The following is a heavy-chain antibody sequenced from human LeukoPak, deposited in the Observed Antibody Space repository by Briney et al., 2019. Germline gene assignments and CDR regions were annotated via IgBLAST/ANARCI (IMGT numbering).Heavy chain of an antibody. D-gene: IGHD1-26*01. CDR2: IYSGGST. Sequence: GGSLRLSCAASGFTVSSNHMSWVRQAPGKGLEWVSVIYSGGSTYYADSVKGRFTISRDNSKNTLYLQMNSLRAEDTAVYYCAREGWGELGAFDIWGQGTMVTVSS. J-gene: IGHJ3*02. V-gene: IGHV3-66*01. CDR3: AREGWGELGAFDI. CDR1: GFTVSSNH.